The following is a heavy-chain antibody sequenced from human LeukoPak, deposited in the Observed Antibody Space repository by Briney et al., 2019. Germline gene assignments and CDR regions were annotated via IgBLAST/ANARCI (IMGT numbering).Heavy chain of an antibody. CDR1: GGSFNGYY. Sequence: SETLSLTCAVYGGSFNGYYWAWIRQPPGKGLEWIGNIYYSGSTYYNPSLKSRVTISIDTSKNHFSLELSSVTAADMAVYYCARGLYDGGSWFHFDSWGQGTLVTVSS. D-gene: IGHD6-13*01. J-gene: IGHJ4*02. CDR2: IYYSGST. CDR3: ARGLYDGGSWFHFDS. V-gene: IGHV4-34*01.